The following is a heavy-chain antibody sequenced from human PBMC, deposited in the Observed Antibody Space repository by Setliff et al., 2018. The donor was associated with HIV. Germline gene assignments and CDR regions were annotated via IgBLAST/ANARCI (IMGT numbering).Heavy chain of an antibody. CDR3: ATGRTYYYGTSAYADAFDI. CDR1: GGSISSHY. D-gene: IGHD3-22*01. Sequence: KPSETLSLTCTVSGGSISSHYWSWIRQPPGRGLEWIGYIYYSGSTNYNPSLKSRVTISVDTSKNQFSLRLSFVTAADTAVYYCATGRTYYYGTSAYADAFDIWGQGTMVTVSS. V-gene: IGHV4-59*11. CDR2: IYYSGST. J-gene: IGHJ3*02.